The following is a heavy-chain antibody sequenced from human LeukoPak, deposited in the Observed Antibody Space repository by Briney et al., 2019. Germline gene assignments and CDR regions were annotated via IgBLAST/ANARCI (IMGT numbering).Heavy chain of an antibody. CDR3: ARGGSSWYEYFQH. D-gene: IGHD6-13*01. J-gene: IGHJ1*01. CDR1: GFTFSSYE. CDR2: ISSSGSTI. Sequence: EPGGSLRLSCAPSGFTFSSYEMNWVRQAPGKGLEWVSYISSSGSTIYNADSVKGRFTISRDNAKNSLYLQMNSLRAEDTAVYYCARGGSSWYEYFQHWGQGTLVTVSS. V-gene: IGHV3-48*03.